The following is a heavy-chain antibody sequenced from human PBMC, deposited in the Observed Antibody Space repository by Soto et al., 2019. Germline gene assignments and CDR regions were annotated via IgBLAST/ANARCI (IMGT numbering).Heavy chain of an antibody. V-gene: IGHV1-46*01. CDR2: INPSGGST. J-gene: IGHJ6*02. D-gene: IGHD3-3*01. CDR1: GYTFTSYY. CDR3: ARGYYDFWSGYPRTDGMDV. Sequence: GASVKVSCKASGYTFTSYYMHWVRQAPGQGLEWMGIINPSGGSTSYAQKFQGRVTMTGDTSTSTVYMELSSLRSEDTAVYYCARGYYDFWSGYPRTDGMDVWGQGTTVTVSS.